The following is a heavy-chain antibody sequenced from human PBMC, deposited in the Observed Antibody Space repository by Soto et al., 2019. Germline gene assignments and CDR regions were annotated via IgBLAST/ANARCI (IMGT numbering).Heavy chain of an antibody. D-gene: IGHD6-6*01. CDR2: MNPTRVNT. Sequence: ASVNVSCKAYGSSFPSFDIQWMRQATGQGLQGXGWMNPTRVNTGYSQKFQGRVTMTRYTFISTAYMELSTLRSEDTAVYYCARPSRPALCYAFAIWDHGTMVTVSS. J-gene: IGHJ3*02. V-gene: IGHV1-8*01. CDR1: GSSFPSFD. CDR3: ARPSRPALCYAFAI.